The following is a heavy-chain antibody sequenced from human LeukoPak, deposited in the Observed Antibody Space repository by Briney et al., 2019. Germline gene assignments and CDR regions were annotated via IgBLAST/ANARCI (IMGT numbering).Heavy chain of an antibody. Sequence: GGSLRLSCAASGFTFSSYWMSWVRQAPGKGLEWVANIKQDGSEKYYVDSVKGRFTISRDNAKNSLYPQMNSLRAEDTAVYYCARRYCSGGSCYSNGASYFDYWGQGTLVTVSS. CDR2: IKQDGSEK. CDR3: ARRYCSGGSCYSNGASYFDY. J-gene: IGHJ4*02. CDR1: GFTFSSYW. V-gene: IGHV3-7*01. D-gene: IGHD2-15*01.